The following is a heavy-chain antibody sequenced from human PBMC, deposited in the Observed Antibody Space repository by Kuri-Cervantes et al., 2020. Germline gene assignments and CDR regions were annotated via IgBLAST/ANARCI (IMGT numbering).Heavy chain of an antibody. D-gene: IGHD2/OR15-2a*01. V-gene: IGHV1-8*01. CDR2: MNPNSGNT. Sequence: ASVKVSCKASGYTFTSYDINRVRQAAGQGLEWMGWMNPNSGNTGYAQKFQGRVTMTRNTSINTAFMELSSLRLDDTAVYYCARGFYEDYWGQGALVTVSS. J-gene: IGHJ4*02. CDR1: GYTFTSYD. CDR3: ARGFYEDY.